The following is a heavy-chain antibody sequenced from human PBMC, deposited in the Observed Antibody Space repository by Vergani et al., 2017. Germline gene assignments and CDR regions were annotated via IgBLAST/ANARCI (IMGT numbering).Heavy chain of an antibody. D-gene: IGHD3-10*01. CDR3: GRVADFYGLGSRLLDL. CDR2: MYHSGST. Sequence: QLQLQQSGPGLVKPSETLSLTCTVSGYSISTSNYYWGWIRQPPGKGLEWIGYMYHSGSTNYNPSLETRVTISGDTSKNQFSLKLNSVTAADTAVYYCGRVADFYGLGSRLLDLWGQGILVTVSS. J-gene: IGHJ5*02. V-gene: IGHV4-39*07. CDR1: GYSISTSNYY.